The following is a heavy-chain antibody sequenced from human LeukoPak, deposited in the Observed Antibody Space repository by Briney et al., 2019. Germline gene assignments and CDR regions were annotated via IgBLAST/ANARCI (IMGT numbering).Heavy chain of an antibody. CDR3: ARAVNYYDSSGYYSDAFDI. Sequence: SETLSLTCTVSGGSISSYYWSWIRQPPGMGLEWIGYIYYSGSTNYNPSLKSRVTISVDTSKNQFSLKLSSVTAADTAVYYCARAVNYYDSSGYYSDAFDIWGQGTMVTVSS. CDR1: GGSISSYY. V-gene: IGHV4-59*08. D-gene: IGHD3-22*01. CDR2: IYYSGST. J-gene: IGHJ3*02.